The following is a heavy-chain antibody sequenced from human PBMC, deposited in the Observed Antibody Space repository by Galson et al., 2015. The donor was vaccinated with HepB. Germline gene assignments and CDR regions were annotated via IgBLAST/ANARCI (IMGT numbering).Heavy chain of an antibody. CDR3: ARAYYGDNDAFDI. CDR1: GDSITDYD. D-gene: IGHD4-17*01. V-gene: IGHV4-59*01. CDR2: IYYSGNT. Sequence: SETLSLTCTVSGDSITDYDWTWIRQPPGKGLDWIGTIYYSGNTYYNPSLKGRVTISVDMSKNQFSLRLSSVTAADTAVYYCARAYYGDNDAFDIWGQGTMVTVSS. J-gene: IGHJ3*02.